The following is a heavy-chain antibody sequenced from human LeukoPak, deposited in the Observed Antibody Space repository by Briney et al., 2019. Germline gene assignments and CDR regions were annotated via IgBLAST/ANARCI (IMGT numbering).Heavy chain of an antibody. CDR3: GRRRVESATITEDNWFDP. CDR1: GDSISSYY. V-gene: IGHV4-59*08. J-gene: IGHJ5*02. D-gene: IGHD5-24*01. CDR2: IYYSGRT. Sequence: SETLSLTCTVSGDSISSYYWSWIRQPPGKGLEWIGYIYYSGRTDYNPSLKSRVTMSIDTSKNQFSLKVTSVTAADTAVYYCGRRRVESATITEDNWFDPWGQGTLVTVSS.